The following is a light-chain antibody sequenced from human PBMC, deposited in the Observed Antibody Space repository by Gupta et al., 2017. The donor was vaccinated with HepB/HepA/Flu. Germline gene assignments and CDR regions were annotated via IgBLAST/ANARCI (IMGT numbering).Light chain of an antibody. CDR2: KNN. V-gene: IGLV1-44*01. J-gene: IGLJ3*02. Sequence: SVLTQPPSASGTPGQRVAISCSGTASNIGGNSVSWYQQLPGTAPRRLIYKNNQRPSGVPDRFSGSKSGTSASLAISGLQSEDEADYYCAKWDDRPNDPGWVFGGGTKLTVL. CDR3: AKWDDRPNDPGWV. CDR1: ASNIGGNS.